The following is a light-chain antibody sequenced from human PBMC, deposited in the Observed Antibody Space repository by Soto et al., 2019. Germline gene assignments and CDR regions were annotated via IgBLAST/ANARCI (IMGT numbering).Light chain of an antibody. V-gene: IGKV1-5*03. CDR3: QQYNSPLYT. J-gene: IGKJ2*01. CDR2: KAS. CDR1: QSISSW. Sequence: DIQMTQSPSTLSASVGDRVTITCRASQSISSWLAWYQQKPGKAPKLLIYKASSLESGVPSRFSGSGSGTELTLTISSLQPDDFATYYCQQYNSPLYTFGQGTKLEIK.